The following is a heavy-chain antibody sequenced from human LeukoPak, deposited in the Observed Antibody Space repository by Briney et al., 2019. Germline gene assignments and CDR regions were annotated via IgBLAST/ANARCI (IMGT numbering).Heavy chain of an antibody. J-gene: IGHJ4*02. CDR1: GFTFSTYT. V-gene: IGHV3-21*01. CDR3: ARDFGAYVDTVMWYVGRFDS. CDR2: VSRNYNYI. D-gene: IGHD5-18*01. Sequence: GGSLRLSCAASGFTFSTYTMSWVRQAPGKGLEWVSSVSRNYNYIYYADSVKGRFTISRDDAKNSLFLQMNTLRVEDTAVYFCARDFGAYVDTVMWYVGRFDSWGQGALVTVSS.